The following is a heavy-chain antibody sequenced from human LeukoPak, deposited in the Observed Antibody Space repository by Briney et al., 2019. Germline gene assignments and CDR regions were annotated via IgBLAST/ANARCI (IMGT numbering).Heavy chain of an antibody. Sequence: SETLSLTCAVYGGSFSGYYWSWIRQPPGKGLEWIGEINHGGSTNYNPSLKSRVTISVDTSKNQFSLKLSSVTAADTAVYYCARGLYFDYWGQGTLVTVSS. CDR3: ARGLYFDY. J-gene: IGHJ4*02. CDR1: GGSFSGYY. V-gene: IGHV4-34*01. CDR2: INHGGST.